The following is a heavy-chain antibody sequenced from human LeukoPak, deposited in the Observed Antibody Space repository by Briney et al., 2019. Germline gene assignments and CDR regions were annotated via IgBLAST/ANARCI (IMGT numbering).Heavy chain of an antibody. CDR3: ARATYLRFDY. J-gene: IGHJ4*02. Sequence: GGSLRLSCAASGFTFSSYAMSWVRQAPGKGLKGVSAISGSGGSTYYADSVKGRFTISRDNSKNSLYLQMNSLRAEDTAVYYCARATYLRFDYWGQGTLVTVSS. CDR1: GFTFSSYA. CDR2: ISGSGGST. V-gene: IGHV3-23*01.